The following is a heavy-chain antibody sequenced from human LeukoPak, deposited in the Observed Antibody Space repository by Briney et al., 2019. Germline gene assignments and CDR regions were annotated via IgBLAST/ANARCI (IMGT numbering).Heavy chain of an antibody. CDR2: ISHSGGT. J-gene: IGHJ4*02. D-gene: IGHD3-10*01. Sequence: PSETLSLTCTVSGGSISSSSYYWGWIRQPPGKGLEWIGSISHSGGTYYNPSLKSRVTISVDTSKNQFSLKLSSVTAADTAVYYCARDYYGSGSYTYWGQGTLVTVSS. CDR3: ARDYYGSGSYTY. CDR1: GGSISSSSYY. V-gene: IGHV4-39*02.